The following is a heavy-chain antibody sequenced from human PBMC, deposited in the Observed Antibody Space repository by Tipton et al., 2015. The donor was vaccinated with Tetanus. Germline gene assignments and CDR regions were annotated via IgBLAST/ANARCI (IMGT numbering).Heavy chain of an antibody. CDR1: GFAFSSYS. Sequence: SLRLSCAASGFAFSSYSMNWVRQAPGKGLEWVSSISPRATYRYYADSVKGRFTISRDDAKNSLFLQMNSLRVEDTAVYFCARVHAGLTEPCDYWGQGILVTVSS. J-gene: IGHJ4*02. CDR3: ARVHAGLTEPCDY. D-gene: IGHD3-9*01. V-gene: IGHV3-21*01. CDR2: ISPRATYR.